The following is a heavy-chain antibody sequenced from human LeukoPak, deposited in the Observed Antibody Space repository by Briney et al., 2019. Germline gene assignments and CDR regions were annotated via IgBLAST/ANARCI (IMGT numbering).Heavy chain of an antibody. V-gene: IGHV4-59*08. J-gene: IGHJ4*02. D-gene: IGHD4-17*01. Sequence: SETLSLTCTVSGGSISSYYWSWIRQPPGKGLEWIGYIYYSGSTNYNPSLKSRVTISVDTSKNQFSLKLSSVTAADTAVYYCARHAYGDYAPVFDYWGRGTLVTVSS. CDR1: GGSISSYY. CDR3: ARHAYGDYAPVFDY. CDR2: IYYSGST.